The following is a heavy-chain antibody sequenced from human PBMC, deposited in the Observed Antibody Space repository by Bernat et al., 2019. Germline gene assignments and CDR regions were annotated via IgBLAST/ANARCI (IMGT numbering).Heavy chain of an antibody. CDR3: ARESGHGGAPPFDY. CDR2: ISYDGSNK. Sequence: QVQLVESGGGVVQPGRSLRLSCAASGFTFSSYAMHWVRQAPGKGLEWVAVISYDGSNKYYADSVKGRFTISRDNSKNTLYLQMNSLRAEDTAVYYCARESGHGGAPPFDYWGQGTLVTVSS. J-gene: IGHJ4*02. CDR1: GFTFSSYA. V-gene: IGHV3-30-3*01. D-gene: IGHD2-15*01.